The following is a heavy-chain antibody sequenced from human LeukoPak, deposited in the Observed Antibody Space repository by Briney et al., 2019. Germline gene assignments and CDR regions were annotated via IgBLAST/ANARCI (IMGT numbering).Heavy chain of an antibody. Sequence: PGGSLRLSCAASGFTFSSYWMSWVRQAPGKGLEWVSVISGNGGSTYYADSVKGRFTISRDNSKNTLYLQMNSLRAEDTAVYYCAKVRDSGSYTYYSFGMDVWGQGTTATVSS. CDR2: ISGNGGST. J-gene: IGHJ6*02. CDR1: GFTFSSYW. CDR3: AKVRDSGSYTYYSFGMDV. V-gene: IGHV3-23*01. D-gene: IGHD1-26*01.